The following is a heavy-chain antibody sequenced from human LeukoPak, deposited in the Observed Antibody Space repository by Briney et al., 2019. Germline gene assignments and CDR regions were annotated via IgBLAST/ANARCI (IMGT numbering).Heavy chain of an antibody. D-gene: IGHD6-6*01. J-gene: IGHJ6*03. CDR3: ARRIAARPYYYYYYYMDV. V-gene: IGHV4-59*01. CDR1: GGSISSYY. Sequence: PSETLSLTCTVSGGSISSYYWSWIRQPPGKGLEWIGYIYYSGSTNYNPSLKSRVTISVDTSKNQFSLKLSSVTAADTAVYYCARRIAARPYYYYYYYMDVWGKGTTVTVSS. CDR2: IYYSGST.